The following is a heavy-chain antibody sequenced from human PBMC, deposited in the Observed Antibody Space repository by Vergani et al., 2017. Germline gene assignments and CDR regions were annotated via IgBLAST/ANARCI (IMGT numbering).Heavy chain of an antibody. CDR2: ISYDGSNK. CDR1: GFTFSSYA. CDR3: AREPLAVAGPYFDY. V-gene: IGHV3-30-3*01. Sequence: QVQLVESGGGVVQPGRSLRLSCAASGFTFSSYAMHWVRQAPGKGLEWVAVISYDGSNKYYADSVKGRFTISRDNSKNKLYLQMNSLRAEDTAVYYCAREPLAVAGPYFDYWGQGTLVTVSS. D-gene: IGHD6-19*01. J-gene: IGHJ4*02.